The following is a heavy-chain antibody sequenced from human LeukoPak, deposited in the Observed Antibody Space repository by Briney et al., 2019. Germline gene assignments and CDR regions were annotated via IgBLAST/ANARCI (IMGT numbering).Heavy chain of an antibody. V-gene: IGHV3-11*05. CDR3: ARDRPTRCTPMKCGNWFDS. Sequence: KPGGSLRLSCEASGFTFSDYYMSWIRQAPGKGLEWVSHISVITNKIRYADSVKGRFTISRDNAKNSLYLQMNTLRDEDTAVYYCARDRPTRCTPMKCGNWFDSWGRGTLVTVSS. J-gene: IGHJ5*01. D-gene: IGHD2-15*01. CDR1: GFTFSDYY. CDR2: ISVITNKI.